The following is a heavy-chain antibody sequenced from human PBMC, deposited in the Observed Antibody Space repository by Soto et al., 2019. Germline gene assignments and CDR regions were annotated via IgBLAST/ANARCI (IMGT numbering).Heavy chain of an antibody. CDR2: ISSSSSYT. V-gene: IGHV3-11*05. CDR1: GFTFSDYY. D-gene: IGHD4-17*01. Sequence: PGGSLRLSCAASGFTFSDYYMSWIRQAPGKGLEWVSYISSSSSYTNYADSVKGRFTISRDNAKNSLYLQMNSLRAEDTAVYYCARAIQYGDYGFVYWGQGTLVTVSS. CDR3: ARAIQYGDYGFVY. J-gene: IGHJ4*02.